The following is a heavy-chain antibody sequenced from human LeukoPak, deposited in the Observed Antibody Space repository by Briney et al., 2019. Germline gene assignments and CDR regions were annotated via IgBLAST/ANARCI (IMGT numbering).Heavy chain of an antibody. CDR1: GFTFSSYW. CDR2: INQDGSEK. V-gene: IGHV3-7*01. J-gene: IGHJ4*02. CDR3: ARAVTLLWFGELFDY. Sequence: GGSLRLSCAASGFTFSSYWMSWVRQAPGKGLEWVANINQDGSEKYYVDSVKGRFTISRDNAKNSLYLQMNILRAEDTAVYYCARAVTLLWFGELFDYWGQGTLVTVSS. D-gene: IGHD3-10*01.